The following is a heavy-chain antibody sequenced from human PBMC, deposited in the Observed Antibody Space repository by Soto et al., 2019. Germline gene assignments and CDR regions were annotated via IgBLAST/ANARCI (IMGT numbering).Heavy chain of an antibody. Sequence: GGSLRLSCAASGFTFSSYAMHWVRQAPGKGLEWVAVISYDGSNKYYADSVKGRFTISRDNSKNTLYLQMNSLRAEDTAVYYCAREGCDSSGWPNDAFDIWGQGTIVTVSS. CDR3: AREGCDSSGWPNDAFDI. D-gene: IGHD6-19*01. J-gene: IGHJ3*02. CDR1: GFTFSSYA. V-gene: IGHV3-30-3*01. CDR2: ISYDGSNK.